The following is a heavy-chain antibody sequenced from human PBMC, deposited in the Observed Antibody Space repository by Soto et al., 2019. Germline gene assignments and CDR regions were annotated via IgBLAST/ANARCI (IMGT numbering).Heavy chain of an antibody. J-gene: IGHJ4*02. CDR2: IYYSGST. D-gene: IGHD6-13*01. CDR3: ARESGIAAAGMIDY. CDR1: GGSISSGGYY. V-gene: IGHV4-31*03. Sequence: QVQLQESGPGLVKPSQTLSLTCTVSGGSISSGGYYWSWIRQHPGKGLEWIGYIYYSGSTYYNPSLKSRVTISVDTSKNQFSLKLSSVTAADTAVYYCARESGIAAAGMIDYWGQGTLVTVSS.